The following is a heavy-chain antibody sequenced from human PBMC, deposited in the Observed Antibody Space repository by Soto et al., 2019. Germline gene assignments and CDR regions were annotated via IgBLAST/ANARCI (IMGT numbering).Heavy chain of an antibody. J-gene: IGHJ3*02. D-gene: IGHD6-19*01. CDR3: ARSREQWLVDAFDI. V-gene: IGHV4-34*01. Sequence: PSETLPLTGVVADSSRTCYYWSWIHQPPGRGLEWIGEINPTGSPKYNPSLMSRVTISVDTSKNQFSMKLSSVTAADTAVFYCARSREQWLVDAFDIWGQGTMVTVSS. CDR2: INPTGSP. CDR1: DSSRTCYY.